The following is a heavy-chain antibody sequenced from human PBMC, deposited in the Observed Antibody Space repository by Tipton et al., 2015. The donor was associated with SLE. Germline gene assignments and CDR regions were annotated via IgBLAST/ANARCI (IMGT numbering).Heavy chain of an antibody. CDR3: ARDQQLVRGYYYYGMDV. CDR1: GGTFSSYA. J-gene: IGHJ6*02. D-gene: IGHD6-6*01. CDR2: IIPIFGTA. V-gene: IGHV1-69*05. Sequence: QLVQSGPEVKKPGSSVKVSCKASGGTFSSYAISWVRQAPGQGLEWMGGIIPIFGTANYAQKFQGRVTITTDESTSTAYMELSSLRSEDTAVYYCARDQQLVRGYYYYGMDVWGQGTTVTVSS.